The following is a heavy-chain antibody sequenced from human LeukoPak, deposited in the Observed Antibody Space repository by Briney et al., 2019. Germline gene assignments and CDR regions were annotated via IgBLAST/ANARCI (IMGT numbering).Heavy chain of an antibody. CDR1: GYTFTDHY. V-gene: IGHV1-2*02. Sequence: GASVKVSCKASGYTFTDHYMHWVRQAPGQGLEWMGWINPNSGGTNYAQKFQDRVTMSTDTPFSTAYMELSGLRSDDTAVYYCARDRLGGDSCCNFDYWGQGTLVTVSS. J-gene: IGHJ4*02. CDR3: ARDRLGGDSCCNFDY. CDR2: INPNSGGT. D-gene: IGHD2-2*01.